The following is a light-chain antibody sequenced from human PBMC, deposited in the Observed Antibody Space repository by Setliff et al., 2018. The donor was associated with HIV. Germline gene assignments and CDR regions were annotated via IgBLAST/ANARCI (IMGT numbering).Light chain of an antibody. Sequence: QSVLTQPASVSGSPGQSITISCTGTSSDVGRYNLVSWYQQHPGKAPKLMIYQATKRPSGVSNRFSGSKSGNPASLTISGLQAEDEADYYCCSNTGSNTYVFGSGTKVTVL. CDR2: QAT. J-gene: IGLJ1*01. CDR3: CSNTGSNTYV. V-gene: IGLV2-23*01. CDR1: SSDVGRYNL.